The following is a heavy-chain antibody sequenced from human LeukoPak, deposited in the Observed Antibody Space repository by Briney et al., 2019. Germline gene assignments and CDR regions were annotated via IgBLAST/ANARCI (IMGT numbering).Heavy chain of an antibody. D-gene: IGHD2-8*01. CDR1: GYSISSGYY. J-gene: IGHJ5*02. Sequence: SETLSLTCTVSGYSISSGYYWGWIRQPPGKGLEWIGSIYHSGSTYYNPSLKSRVTISVDTSKNQFSLKLSSVTAADTAVYYCARRVGYCTNDICYDRFDPWGQGTLVTVSS. CDR3: ARRVGYCTNDICYDRFDP. V-gene: IGHV4-38-2*02. CDR2: IYHSGST.